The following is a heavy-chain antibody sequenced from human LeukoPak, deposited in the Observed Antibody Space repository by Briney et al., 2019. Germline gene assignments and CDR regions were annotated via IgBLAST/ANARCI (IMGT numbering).Heavy chain of an antibody. Sequence: ASVTVSCKASGYTFTGYYMHWVRQAPGQGLEWMGWINPNSGGTNYAQKFQGRVTMTRDTSISTAYMELSRLRSDDTAVYYCARGIAACHWFDPWGQGTLVTVSS. CDR3: ARGIAACHWFDP. CDR1: GYTFTGYY. V-gene: IGHV1-2*02. D-gene: IGHD6-6*01. CDR2: INPNSGGT. J-gene: IGHJ5*02.